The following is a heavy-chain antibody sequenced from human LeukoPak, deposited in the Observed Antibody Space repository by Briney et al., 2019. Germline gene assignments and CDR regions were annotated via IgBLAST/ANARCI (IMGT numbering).Heavy chain of an antibody. D-gene: IGHD2-2*02. J-gene: IGHJ4*02. CDR1: GFNFEDYT. CDR3: TKGSNTWPSLFDY. Sequence: GGSLRLSCAASGFNFEDYTMHWVRQTPGKGLEWVSLINWDGGSTYYADSVKGRFATSRDNNKNSLYLQMTSLRTEDTALYYCTKGSNTWPSLFDYWGQGTLVTVSS. V-gene: IGHV3-43*01. CDR2: INWDGGST.